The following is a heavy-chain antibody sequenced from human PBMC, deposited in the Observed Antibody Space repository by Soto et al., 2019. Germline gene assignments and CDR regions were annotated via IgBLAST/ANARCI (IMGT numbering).Heavy chain of an antibody. CDR2: IYYSGST. Sequence: QLQLQESGPGLVKPSETLSLTCTVSGGSISSSSYYWGWIRQPPGKGLEWIGSIYYSGSTYYNPALKSRVTISVDTSKNQFSLRLSSVTAAHTAIYYCASLPDWGSGSNWGQGTLVTVSS. D-gene: IGHD3-10*01. CDR1: GGSISSSSYY. J-gene: IGHJ4*02. V-gene: IGHV4-39*01. CDR3: ASLPDWGSGSN.